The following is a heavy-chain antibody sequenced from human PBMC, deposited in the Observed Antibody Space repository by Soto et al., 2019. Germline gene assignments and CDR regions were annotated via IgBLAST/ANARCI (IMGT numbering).Heavy chain of an antibody. D-gene: IGHD3-10*01. CDR1: GGSVNSDSYY. Sequence: QVQLQESGPGLVKPSETLSLTCTVSGGSVNSDSYYWSWIRQPPGKRLEWIGSLYYSGSTNYTPSHKSRVTISVDTSKNQFSLKLSSVTAADTAVYFCASESREFSSSGGVDVWGQGTTVTVSS. CDR3: ASESREFSSSGGVDV. J-gene: IGHJ6*02. V-gene: IGHV4-61*01. CDR2: LYYSGST.